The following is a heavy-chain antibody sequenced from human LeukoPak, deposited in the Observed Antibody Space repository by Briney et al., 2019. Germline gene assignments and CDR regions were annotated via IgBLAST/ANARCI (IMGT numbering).Heavy chain of an antibody. Sequence: SETLSLTCTVSGGSISSYYWSWIRQPPGKGLEWIGYIYYSGSTNYNPSLKSRVTISVDTSKNQFSLKLSSVTAADTAVYYCARDGYSSSWYSGVGWFDPWGQGTLVTVSS. CDR2: IYYSGST. CDR1: GGSISSYY. CDR3: ARDGYSSSWYSGVGWFDP. J-gene: IGHJ5*02. V-gene: IGHV4-59*01. D-gene: IGHD6-13*01.